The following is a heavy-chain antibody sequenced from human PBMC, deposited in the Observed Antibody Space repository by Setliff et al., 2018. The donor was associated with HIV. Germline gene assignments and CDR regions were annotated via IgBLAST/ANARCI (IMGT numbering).Heavy chain of an antibody. Sequence: SETLSLTCTVSGQFISDGYYWGWIRQPPGKGLEWIGSVYHSGKTYYNPSLKSRVTMSADTSKNQMSLMLRSMTAADTAVYYCAKHDFGEGSCFDPWGQGSLVTVS. CDR1: GQFISDGYY. J-gene: IGHJ5*02. CDR2: VYHSGKT. V-gene: IGHV4-38-2*02. CDR3: AKHDFGEGSCFDP. D-gene: IGHD3-16*01.